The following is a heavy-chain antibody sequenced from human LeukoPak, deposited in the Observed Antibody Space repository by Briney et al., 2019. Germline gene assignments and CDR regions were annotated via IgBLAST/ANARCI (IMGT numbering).Heavy chain of an antibody. D-gene: IGHD6-19*01. CDR1: GFTFSSYA. CDR3: AKDLDLAVAGTPGYFDY. V-gene: IGHV3-23*01. CDR2: ISGSGGST. J-gene: IGHJ4*02. Sequence: SGGSLRLSCAASGFTFSSYAMSWVRQAPGKGLEWVSAISGSGGSTYYADSVKGRFTISRDNSKNTLYLQMNSLRAEDTAVYYCAKDLDLAVAGTPGYFDYWGQGTLVTVSS.